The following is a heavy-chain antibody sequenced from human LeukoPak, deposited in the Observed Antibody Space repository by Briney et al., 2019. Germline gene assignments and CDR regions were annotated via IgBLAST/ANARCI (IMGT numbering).Heavy chain of an antibody. J-gene: IGHJ4*02. CDR1: GYSFTSYW. CDR3: ARRISYEDLYYFDY. D-gene: IGHD5-12*01. Sequence: GESLKISCKGSGYSFTSYWIGWVRQMPGKGLEWMGIIYPGDSHTRYSPSFQGQVTISADKSIGTAYLQWRSLKASDTALYYCARRISYEDLYYFDYWGQGTLVTVSS. V-gene: IGHV5-51*01. CDR2: IYPGDSHT.